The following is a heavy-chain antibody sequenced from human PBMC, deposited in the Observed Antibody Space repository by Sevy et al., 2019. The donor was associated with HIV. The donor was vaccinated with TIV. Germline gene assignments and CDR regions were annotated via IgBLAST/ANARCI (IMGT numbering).Heavy chain of an antibody. J-gene: IGHJ4*02. CDR3: AITREYYSDTSGYFDY. CDR2: FDPKDGER. CDR1: RYSLNKFS. V-gene: IGHV1-24*01. D-gene: IGHD3-22*01. Sequence: ASVKVSCRISRYSLNKFSMHWVRQAPGNWLEWMGSFDPKDGERIYAQKFQGRFSMTEDTSTDTDYMELSSLRPDDTAVYYCAITREYYSDTSGYFDYWGQGTLVTVSS.